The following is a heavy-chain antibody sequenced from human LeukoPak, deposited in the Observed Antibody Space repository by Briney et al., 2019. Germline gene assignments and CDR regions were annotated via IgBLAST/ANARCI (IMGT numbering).Heavy chain of an antibody. CDR2: ISYDGSNK. CDR1: GFTFSSYA. CDR3: ARGGPTDY. J-gene: IGHJ4*02. V-gene: IGHV3-30-3*01. Sequence: PGGSLRLSCAASGFTFSSYAMHWVRQAPGKGLEWVAVISYDGSNKYYADSVKGRFTISRDNSKNTLYLQMNSLRAEDTAVYYCARGGPTDYWGQGTLVTVSS.